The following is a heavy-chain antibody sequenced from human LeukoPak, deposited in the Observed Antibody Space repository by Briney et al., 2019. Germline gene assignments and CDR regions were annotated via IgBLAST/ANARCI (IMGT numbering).Heavy chain of an antibody. CDR1: GFTFSSYE. CDR3: AKDQRTSVTTGGVSSFDI. D-gene: IGHD4-17*01. CDR2: ISSSGSTI. J-gene: IGHJ3*02. Sequence: PGGSLRLSCAASGFTFSSYEMNWVRQAPGKGLEWVSYISSSGSTIYYADSVKGRFTISRDNAKNSLYLQMNSLRAEDTAVYYCAKDQRTSVTTGGVSSFDIWGQGTMVTVSS. V-gene: IGHV3-48*03.